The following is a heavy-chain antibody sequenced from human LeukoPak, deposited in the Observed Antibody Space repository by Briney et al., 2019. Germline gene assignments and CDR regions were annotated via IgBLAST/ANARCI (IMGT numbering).Heavy chain of an antibody. Sequence: GASVKVSCKASGGTFGSYAISWVRQAPGQGLEWMGGIIPIFGTANYAQKFQGRVTITADESTSTAYMELSSLRSEDTAVYYCATDYYDSSGREYYFDYWGQGTLVTVSS. D-gene: IGHD3-22*01. CDR1: GGTFGSYA. V-gene: IGHV1-69*13. CDR3: ATDYYDSSGREYYFDY. CDR2: IIPIFGTA. J-gene: IGHJ4*02.